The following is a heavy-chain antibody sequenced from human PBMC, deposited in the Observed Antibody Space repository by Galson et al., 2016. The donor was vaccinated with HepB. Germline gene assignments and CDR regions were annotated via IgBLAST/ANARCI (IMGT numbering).Heavy chain of an antibody. CDR3: TRDRGNTALLRGDY. Sequence: SLRLSCATSGFNFGDHAMSWFRQAPGKGLEWVGVISSEAYGGTPDYAASGKGRFIISRDDSKSVAYLQMNSLKIEDTAVYYCTRDRGNTALLRGDYWGQGTLVTVSS. J-gene: IGHJ4*02. D-gene: IGHD5-18*01. CDR1: GFNFGDHA. V-gene: IGHV3-49*03. CDR2: ISSEAYGGTP.